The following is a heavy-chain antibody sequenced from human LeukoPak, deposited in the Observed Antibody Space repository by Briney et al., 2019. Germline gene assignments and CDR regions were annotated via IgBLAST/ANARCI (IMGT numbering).Heavy chain of an antibody. CDR1: GFTFGSYW. Sequence: GGSLRLSCAASGFTFGSYWASWVRQAPGKGLEWVANIKQDGGEKYYVDFVKGRFTISRDNAMNSLSLQMNSLRAEDTAVYYCARDLVFKVTSIWPNYYYGMDVWGQGTTVTVSS. J-gene: IGHJ6*02. V-gene: IGHV3-7*03. CDR2: IKQDGGEK. D-gene: IGHD6-13*01. CDR3: ARDLVFKVTSIWPNYYYGMDV.